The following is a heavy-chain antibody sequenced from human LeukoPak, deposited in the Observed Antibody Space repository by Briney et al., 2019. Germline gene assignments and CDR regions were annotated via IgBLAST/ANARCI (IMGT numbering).Heavy chain of an antibody. CDR3: ARVDTAMDGGYFQH. Sequence: GGSLRLSCVASGFPFDDYAMHWVRQAPGKGLEWVSGISWNSGSIGYADSVKGRFTISRDNAKNSLYLQMNSLRAEDTALYYCARVDTAMDGGYFQHWGQGTLVTVSS. CDR1: GFPFDDYA. V-gene: IGHV3-9*01. D-gene: IGHD5-18*01. J-gene: IGHJ1*01. CDR2: ISWNSGSI.